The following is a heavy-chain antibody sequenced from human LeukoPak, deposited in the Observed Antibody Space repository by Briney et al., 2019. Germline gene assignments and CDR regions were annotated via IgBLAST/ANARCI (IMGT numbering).Heavy chain of an antibody. J-gene: IGHJ4*02. CDR3: ARDKIVGATTSFDY. V-gene: IGHV3-48*03. D-gene: IGHD1-26*01. CDR2: ISSSGATK. CDR1: GFSLRKFE. Sequence: PGGSLRLSCAASGFSLRKFEIHWVRQAPGKGLEWISYISSSGATKFYADSVKGRFTISRDNAKNSLYLQMNSLRAEDTAVYYCARDKIVGATTSFDYWGQGTLVTVSS.